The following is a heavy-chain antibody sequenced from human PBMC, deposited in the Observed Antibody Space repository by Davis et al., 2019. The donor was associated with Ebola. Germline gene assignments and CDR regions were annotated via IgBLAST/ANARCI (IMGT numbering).Heavy chain of an antibody. CDR1: GGSISSGDYY. CDR3: ARGRGKWLRFYGMDV. V-gene: IGHV4-30-4*01. Sequence: SETLSLTCTVSGGSISSGDYYWSWIRQPPGKGLEWIGYIYYSGSTYYNPSLKSRVTISVDTSKNQFSLKLSSVTAADTAVYYCARGRGKWLRFYGMDVWGQGTTVTVSS. CDR2: IYYSGST. J-gene: IGHJ6*02. D-gene: IGHD5-12*01.